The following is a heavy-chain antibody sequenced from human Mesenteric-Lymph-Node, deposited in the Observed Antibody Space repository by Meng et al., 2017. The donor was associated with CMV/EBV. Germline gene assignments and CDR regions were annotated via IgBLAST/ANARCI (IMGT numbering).Heavy chain of an antibody. CDR3: AVGYDSRKVAY. CDR1: GFTVSISH. V-gene: IGHV3-53*01. Sequence: GESLKISCAASGFTVSISHMNWVRQAPGKGLEWVSVICSGDTTHYADSVKGRFTIPRDNSKKTLYLQMNSLRAEDTAVYYCAVGYDSRKVAYWGQGTLVTVSS. D-gene: IGHD3-3*01. J-gene: IGHJ4*02. CDR2: ICSGDTT.